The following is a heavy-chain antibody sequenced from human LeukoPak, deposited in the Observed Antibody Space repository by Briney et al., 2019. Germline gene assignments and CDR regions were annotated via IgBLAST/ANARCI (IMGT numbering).Heavy chain of an antibody. J-gene: IGHJ4*02. Sequence: SETLSPTCAVYGGSFSGYYWSWIRQPPGKGLEWIGEINHSGSTNYNPSLKSRVTISVDTSKNQFSLKLSSVTAADTAVYYCARGHDSSGYYFDYWGQGTLVTVSS. CDR2: INHSGST. CDR3: ARGHDSSGYYFDY. D-gene: IGHD3-22*01. CDR1: GGSFSGYY. V-gene: IGHV4-34*01.